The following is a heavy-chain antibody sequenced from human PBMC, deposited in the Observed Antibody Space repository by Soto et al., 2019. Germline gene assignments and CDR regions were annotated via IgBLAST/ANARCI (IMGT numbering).Heavy chain of an antibody. J-gene: IGHJ6*03. CDR2: IYHSGST. CDR1: SGSISSNNW. CDR3: ASVLRDYYYYTMDV. V-gene: IGHV4-4*02. Sequence: QVQLQESGPGLVKPSGTLSLTCAVSSGSISSNNWWSWVRQPPGKGLEWIGEIYHSGSTNYRPSFKSRVAISVDKSKDQFSLKLSSVTAADTAVYYCASVLRDYYYYTMDVWGKGTTVTVSS.